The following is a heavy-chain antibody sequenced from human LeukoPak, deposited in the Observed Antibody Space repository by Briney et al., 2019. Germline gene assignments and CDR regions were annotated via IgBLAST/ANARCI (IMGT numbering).Heavy chain of an antibody. V-gene: IGHV4-59*08. Sequence: SETLSLTCTVSGGSISGYYWSWIRQPPGKGLEYIGYIYYSGSTNYNPSLKSRVTISVDTSKNQFSLKLSSVTAADTAVYYCARHGVTYYDYVWGSSTPHYAMDVWGQGTTVTVSS. CDR3: ARHGVTYYDYVWGSSTPHYAMDV. CDR1: GGSISGYY. J-gene: IGHJ6*02. D-gene: IGHD3-16*01. CDR2: IYYSGST.